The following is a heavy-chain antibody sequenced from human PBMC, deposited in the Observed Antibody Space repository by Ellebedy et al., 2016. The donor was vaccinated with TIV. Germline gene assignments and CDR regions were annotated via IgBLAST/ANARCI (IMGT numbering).Heavy chain of an antibody. CDR3: AKDPTTVPRPYYYYGMDV. CDR2: ISYDGSNK. J-gene: IGHJ6*02. V-gene: IGHV3-30*18. CDR1: GFTFSSYG. D-gene: IGHD4-17*01. Sequence: GGSLRLSXAASGFTFSSYGMHWVRQAPGKGLEWVAVISYDGSNKYYADSVKGRFTISRDNSKNTLYLQMNSLRAEDTAVYYCAKDPTTVPRPYYYYGMDVWGQGTTVTVSS.